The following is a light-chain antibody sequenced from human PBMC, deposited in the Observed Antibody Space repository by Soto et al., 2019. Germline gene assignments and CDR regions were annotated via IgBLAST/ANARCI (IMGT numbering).Light chain of an antibody. Sequence: DIHCTHSASFLSSSLVDRVTITCRPSQAVPNNMAWYQQKPGKPPKLLIYEESTLHSGVPSRFSGRKSGTQFTLTIDSLQPQDFATYYCQQVKTYPRTFGGGTKVDIK. V-gene: IGKV1-9*01. J-gene: IGKJ4*01. CDR3: QQVKTYPRT. CDR2: EES. CDR1: QAVPNN.